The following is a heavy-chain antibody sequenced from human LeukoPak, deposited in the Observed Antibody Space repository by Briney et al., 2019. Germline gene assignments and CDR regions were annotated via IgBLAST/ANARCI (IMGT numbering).Heavy chain of an antibody. Sequence: GGSLRLSCAASGFTFSSYWMAWVRQAPGKGLEWVANIKQDRSEINYMDSVKGRFTISRDSTKNSLYLQMNSLRAEDTAVYYCARDVVGSLDYWGQGTLVTVSS. CDR3: ARDVVGSLDY. J-gene: IGHJ4*02. D-gene: IGHD2-15*01. CDR1: GFTFSSYW. V-gene: IGHV3-7*01. CDR2: IKQDRSEI.